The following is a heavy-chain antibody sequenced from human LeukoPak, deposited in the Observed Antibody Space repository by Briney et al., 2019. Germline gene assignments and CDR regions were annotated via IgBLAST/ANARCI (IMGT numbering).Heavy chain of an antibody. Sequence: PGGSLRFSCAASGFTFRSHAMSWVRQAPGKGLEWVSAISGSGGSTYYADSVKGRFTISRDNSKNTLYLQMNSLRAEDTAVYYCAKVQGYFDYWGQGTLVTASS. J-gene: IGHJ4*02. CDR3: AKVQGYFDY. V-gene: IGHV3-23*01. CDR2: ISGSGGST. CDR1: GFTFRSHA.